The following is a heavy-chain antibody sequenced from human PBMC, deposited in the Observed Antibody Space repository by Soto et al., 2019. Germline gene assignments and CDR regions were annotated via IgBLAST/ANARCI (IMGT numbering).Heavy chain of an antibody. CDR3: ARAYSGYDSAVDY. V-gene: IGHV1-69*02. CDR2: IIPILGIA. CDR1: GGTFSSYT. Sequence: ASVKVSCKASGGTFSSYTISWVRQAPGQGLEWMGRIIPILGIASYAQKFQGRVTITADKSTSTAYMELSSLRSEDTAVYYCARAYSGYDSAVDYWGQGTLVTVSS. D-gene: IGHD5-12*01. J-gene: IGHJ4*02.